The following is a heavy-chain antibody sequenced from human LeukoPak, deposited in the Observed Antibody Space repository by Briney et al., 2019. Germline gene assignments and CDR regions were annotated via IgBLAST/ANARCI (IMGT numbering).Heavy chain of an antibody. V-gene: IGHV3-7*05. CDR2: IKRDGSEK. CDR3: TRVAGPNDY. J-gene: IGHJ4*02. CDR1: GFTFSGYW. Sequence: GGSLTLSCAASGFTFSGYWMSWVRQAPGKGPEWVANIKRDGSEKYYVDSVKGRFTISRDNAKNSLYLEMNSLRGGDTAVYYCTRVAGPNDYWGQGALVTVSS.